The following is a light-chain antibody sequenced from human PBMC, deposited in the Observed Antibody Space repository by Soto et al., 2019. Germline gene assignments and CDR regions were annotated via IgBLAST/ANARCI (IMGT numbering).Light chain of an antibody. Sequence: QMTQSPSALSASIRDRVTITCRASQSISSWLAWYQQKPGKAPKLLIYAASSLQSGVPSRFSGSGSGTDFTLTISSLQPEDFATYYCQQSYSTPITFGHVRRLAI. CDR2: AAS. CDR1: QSISSW. J-gene: IGKJ5*01. CDR3: QQSYSTPIT. V-gene: IGKV1-39*01.